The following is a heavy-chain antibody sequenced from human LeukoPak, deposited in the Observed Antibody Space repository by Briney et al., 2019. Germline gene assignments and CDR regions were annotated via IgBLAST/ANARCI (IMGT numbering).Heavy chain of an antibody. CDR1: GGSISSSSYY. J-gene: IGHJ4*02. D-gene: IGHD5-12*01. V-gene: IGHV4-39*01. CDR3: ASNSGYDN. Sequence: PSETLSLTCTVSGGSISSSSYYWGWIRQPPGTGLEWIGSIYYSGSTYYNPSLKSRVTISVDTSKNQFSLKLSSVTAADTAVYYCASNSGYDNWGQGTLVTVSS. CDR2: IYYSGST.